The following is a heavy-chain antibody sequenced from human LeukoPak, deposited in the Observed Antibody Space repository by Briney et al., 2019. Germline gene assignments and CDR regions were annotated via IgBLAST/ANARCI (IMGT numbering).Heavy chain of an antibody. CDR2: INTNTGNP. CDR1: GYTFTSYA. CDR3: ARDQGYSYGYGIPMDV. J-gene: IGHJ6*03. V-gene: IGHV7-4-1*02. D-gene: IGHD5-18*01. Sequence: ASVKVSCKASGYTFTSYAMNWVRQAPGQGLEWMGWINTNTGNPKYVQGFTGRFVFSLDTAVSTAYLQISSLKAEDTAVYYCARDQGYSYGYGIPMDVWGKGTTVTVSS.